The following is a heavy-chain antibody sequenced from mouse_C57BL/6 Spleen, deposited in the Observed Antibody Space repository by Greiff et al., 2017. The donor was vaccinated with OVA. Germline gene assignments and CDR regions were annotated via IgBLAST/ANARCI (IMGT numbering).Heavy chain of an antibody. J-gene: IGHJ2*01. V-gene: IGHV1-80*01. CDR1: GYAFSSYW. CDR2: IYPGDGDT. D-gene: IGHD2-3*01. CDR3: ARVQDGYYGY. Sequence: VQLQQSGAELVKPGASVKISCKASGYAFSSYWMNWVKQRPGKGLEWIGQIYPGDGDTNYNGQFKGKATLTAYKSTSTAYMQLSSLTSEDSAVYFCARVQDGYYGYWGQGTTLTVSS.